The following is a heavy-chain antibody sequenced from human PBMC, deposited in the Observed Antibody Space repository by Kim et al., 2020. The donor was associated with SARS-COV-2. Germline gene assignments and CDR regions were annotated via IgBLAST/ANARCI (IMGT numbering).Heavy chain of an antibody. Sequence: TNYADSVKGRSTISRSDAKTTLYLQMNSLRDDDTAVYYCARGWDTVTDYWGQGTLVTVSS. J-gene: IGHJ4*02. CDR3: ARGWDTVTDY. CDR2: T. V-gene: IGHV3-74*01. D-gene: IGHD4-17*01.